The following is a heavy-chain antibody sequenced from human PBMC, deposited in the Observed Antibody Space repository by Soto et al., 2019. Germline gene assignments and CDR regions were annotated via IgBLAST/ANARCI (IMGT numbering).Heavy chain of an antibody. V-gene: IGHV4-59*12. CDR3: AREPGV. CDR2: IYNSGST. J-gene: IGHJ4*02. Sequence: SETLSLTCTVSGGSISSYYWSWVRQPPGKGLEWIAYIYNSGSTYYNPSPKSRVTISVDTSKNQFSLKLSSVTAADTAVYYCAREPGVWGQGSLVTVSS. CDR1: GGSISSYY. D-gene: IGHD3-10*01.